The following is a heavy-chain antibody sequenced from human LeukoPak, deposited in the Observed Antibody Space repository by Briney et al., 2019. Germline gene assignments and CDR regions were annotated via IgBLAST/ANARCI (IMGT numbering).Heavy chain of an antibody. CDR3: AKFVVVVAATFENYFDY. V-gene: IGHV3-23*01. Sequence: PGGSLRLSCAASGFTFSSYAMSWVRQAPGKGLEWVSAISGSGGSTYYADSVKGRFTISRDNSKNTLYLQMNSLRAGDTAVYYCAKFVVVVAATFENYFDYWGQGTLVTVSS. D-gene: IGHD2-15*01. CDR2: ISGSGGST. CDR1: GFTFSSYA. J-gene: IGHJ4*02.